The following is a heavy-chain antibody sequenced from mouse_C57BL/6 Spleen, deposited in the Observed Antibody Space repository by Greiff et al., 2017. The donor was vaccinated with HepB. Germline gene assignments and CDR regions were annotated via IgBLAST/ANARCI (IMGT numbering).Heavy chain of an antibody. CDR2: IYPYNGVS. Sequence: EVQLVESGPELVKPGASVKISCKASGYSFTGYYMHWVKQSHGNILDWIGYIYPYNGVSSYNQKFKGKATLTVDKSSSTAYMELRSLTSEDSAVYYCAIPYYYGSSSFAYWGQGTLVTVSA. CDR3: AIPYYYGSSSFAY. CDR1: GYSFTGYY. V-gene: IGHV1-31*01. J-gene: IGHJ3*01. D-gene: IGHD1-1*01.